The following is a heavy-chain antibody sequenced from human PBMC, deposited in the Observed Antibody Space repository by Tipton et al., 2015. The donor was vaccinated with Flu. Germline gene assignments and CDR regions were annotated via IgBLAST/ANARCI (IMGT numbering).Heavy chain of an antibody. D-gene: IGHD3-10*02. CDR1: SGSIGSTNYF. J-gene: IGHJ4*02. CDR3: ARLSYYDVDLKNFYFDY. V-gene: IGHV4-39*01. Sequence: TLSLTCTVSSGSIGSTNYFCAWIRQPPGKRLELIGSIYPSGTPYYNPSLKSRVTISVDTSKSQFSLMLRSVTAADTAVYYCARLSYYDVDLKNFYFDYWGQGALVTVSS. CDR2: IYPSGTP.